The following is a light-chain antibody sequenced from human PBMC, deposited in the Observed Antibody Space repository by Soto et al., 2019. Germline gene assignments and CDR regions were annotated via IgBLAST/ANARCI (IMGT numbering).Light chain of an antibody. CDR2: GAS. CDR3: QHNNSYSQP. Sequence: DIQLTQSPPTLSASVGDRVTITCRASQSIRYYLAWYQQMPGKAPKLLIYGASSLQSGVPSRFSGSGSGTEFTLTISSLQPDDFATYFRQHNNSYSQPFGQGTKVDIK. V-gene: IGKV1-5*01. CDR1: QSIRYY. J-gene: IGKJ1*01.